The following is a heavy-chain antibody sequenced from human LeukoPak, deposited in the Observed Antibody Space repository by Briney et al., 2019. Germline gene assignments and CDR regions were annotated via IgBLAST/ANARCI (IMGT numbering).Heavy chain of an antibody. CDR1: GYTLPELS. CDR3: ATGPRILSLEGSSYYGMDV. J-gene: IGHJ6*04. CDR2: FDPEDGET. V-gene: IGHV1-24*01. Sequence: ASVKVSGKVCGYTLPELSMHWVRQAPGRGLEWMGGFDPEDGETIYAQKFQGRVTMTEDTSTDTAYMELSSLRSEDTAVYYCATGPRILSLEGSSYYGMDVWGKGTTVTVSS. D-gene: IGHD2-15*01.